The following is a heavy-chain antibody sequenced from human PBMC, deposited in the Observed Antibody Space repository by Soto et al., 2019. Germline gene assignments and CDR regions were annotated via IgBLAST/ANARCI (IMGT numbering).Heavy chain of an antibody. Sequence: QVQLVQAGAEVKKPGSSVTVSCKASGGTFGNSAISWVRQAPGQGLEWVGGIIPIFPTPDYAPKFQGRVTITAAESTSTAYMELTSLRSEDTAVYYCARDKDRQQLGGNYYSGIDVWGQGTTVTVSS. D-gene: IGHD3-3*02. J-gene: IGHJ6*02. CDR1: GGTFGNSA. CDR2: IIPIFPTP. CDR3: ARDKDRQQLGGNYYSGIDV. V-gene: IGHV1-69*12.